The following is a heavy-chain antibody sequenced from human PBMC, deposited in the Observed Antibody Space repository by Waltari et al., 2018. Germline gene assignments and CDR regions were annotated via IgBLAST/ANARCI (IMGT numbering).Heavy chain of an antibody. Sequence: QVQLVQSGAEVKKPGASVKVSCKASGYTFTGYYLHWVRQAPGQGLEWMGWINPNSGGTNFAQKFQGRVAMTRDTSISTAYMELRRLRSDDTAVYYCARDLLSSSSYPGYWGQGTLVTVSS. D-gene: IGHD6-6*01. CDR1: GYTFTGYY. J-gene: IGHJ4*02. CDR2: INPNSGGT. CDR3: ARDLLSSSSYPGY. V-gene: IGHV1-2*02.